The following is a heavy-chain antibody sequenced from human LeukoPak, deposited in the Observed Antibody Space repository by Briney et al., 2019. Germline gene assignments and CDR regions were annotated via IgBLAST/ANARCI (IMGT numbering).Heavy chain of an antibody. CDR1: GGSISSSY. J-gene: IGHJ4*02. D-gene: IGHD3-22*01. V-gene: IGHV4-59*01. CDR2: IYYSGST. CDR3: ARVNYDSSDHY. Sequence: SETLSLTCTVSGGSISSSYWGWIRQPPGKGLEWIGYIYYSGSTSYNPSLKSRVTISVDTSKNQFSLRLSSVTAADTAVYYCARVNYDSSDHYWGQGTLVTVSS.